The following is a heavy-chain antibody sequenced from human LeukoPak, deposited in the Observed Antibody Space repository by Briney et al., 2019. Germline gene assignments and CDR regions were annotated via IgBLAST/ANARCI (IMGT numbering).Heavy chain of an antibody. D-gene: IGHD3-9*01. V-gene: IGHV3-23*01. CDR1: GFTFSSYA. Sequence: PGGSLRLSCAASGFTFSSYAMSWVRQAPGKGLEWVSAISSSGGSTYYADSVEGRFTISRDDSKNTLYLQMNSLRAEDTAVYYCAKINGPILTSKLDCWGQGTLVTVSS. CDR3: AKINGPILTSKLDC. J-gene: IGHJ4*02. CDR2: ISSSGGST.